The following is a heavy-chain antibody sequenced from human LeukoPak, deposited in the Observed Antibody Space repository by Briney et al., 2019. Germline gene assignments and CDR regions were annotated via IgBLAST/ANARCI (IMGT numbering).Heavy chain of an antibody. CDR1: GYIFSNYA. Sequence: ASVKVSCKASGYIFSNYAMSWVRQAPGQGLEWMGWINTNTGNPTYAQGFTGRFVFSLDTSVSTTYLQISSLKAEDAAVYYCARVSLVRGIGYWGQGTLVTVSS. CDR2: INTNTGNP. D-gene: IGHD3-10*01. J-gene: IGHJ4*02. CDR3: ARVSLVRGIGY. V-gene: IGHV7-4-1*02.